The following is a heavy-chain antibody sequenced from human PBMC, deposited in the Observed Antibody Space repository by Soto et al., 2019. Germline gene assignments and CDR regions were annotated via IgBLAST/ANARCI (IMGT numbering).Heavy chain of an antibody. V-gene: IGHV4-31*03. Sequence: PSETLSLTCTVSGGSISSGGYYWSWIRQHPGKGLEWIGYIYYSGSTYYNPSLKSRVTISVDTSKNQFSLKLSSVTAADTAVYYCAREQWATRNCSGGNCYYTQYFDYWGQGTQVTVSS. CDR2: IYYSGST. D-gene: IGHD2-15*01. CDR1: GGSISSGGYY. J-gene: IGHJ4*02. CDR3: AREQWATRNCSGGNCYYTQYFDY.